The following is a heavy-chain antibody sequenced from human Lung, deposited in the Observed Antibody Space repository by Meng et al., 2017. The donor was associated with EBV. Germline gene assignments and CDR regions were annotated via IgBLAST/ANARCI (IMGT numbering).Heavy chain of an antibody. Sequence: HRVQSGAEVKKPGASVKVSCKASGYSFTTYAMHWVRQAPGQRLEWMGWINAGNGNTKYSEKFQSRVTITRDTAASTAYMELSSLRSEDTAVYYCARTGCSSSSCYDYWGQGTLVTVSS. CDR2: INAGNGNT. J-gene: IGHJ4*02. CDR1: GYSFTTYA. D-gene: IGHD2-2*01. V-gene: IGHV1-3*01. CDR3: ARTGCSSSSCYDY.